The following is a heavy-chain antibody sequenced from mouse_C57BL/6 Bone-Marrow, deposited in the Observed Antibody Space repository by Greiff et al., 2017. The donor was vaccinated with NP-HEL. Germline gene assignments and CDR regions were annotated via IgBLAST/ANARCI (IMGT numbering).Heavy chain of an antibody. V-gene: IGHV1-80*01. Sequence: VQLQQSGAELVKPGASVKISCKASGYAFSSYWMNWVKQRPGKGLEWIGQIYPGDGDTSYNGKFKGKATLTADKSSSTAYMQLSSLTSEDSAVYFCARGRYYGSSFDYWGQGTTLTVSS. J-gene: IGHJ2*01. D-gene: IGHD1-1*01. CDR1: GYAFSSYW. CDR2: IYPGDGDT. CDR3: ARGRYYGSSFDY.